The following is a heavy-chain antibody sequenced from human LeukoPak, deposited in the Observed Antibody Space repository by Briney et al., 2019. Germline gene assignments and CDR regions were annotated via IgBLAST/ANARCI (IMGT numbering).Heavy chain of an antibody. CDR2: IYYSGST. CDR1: GGFISSSSYY. V-gene: IGHV4-39*01. Sequence: SDTLSLPCTVSGGFISSSSYYWGWIRRPPGKGLEWIESIYYSGSTYYNPSLKSRVTISVDTSKNQFSLKLSSVTAADTAVYYCARMPRITMVRGVIHWFDPWGQGTLVTVSS. J-gene: IGHJ5*02. CDR3: ARMPRITMVRGVIHWFDP. D-gene: IGHD3-10*01.